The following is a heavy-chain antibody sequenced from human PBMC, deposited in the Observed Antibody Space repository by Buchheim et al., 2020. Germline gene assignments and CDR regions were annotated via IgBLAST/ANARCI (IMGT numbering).Heavy chain of an antibody. D-gene: IGHD3-10*01. V-gene: IGHV4-34*01. Sequence: QVQLQQWGAGLLKPSETLSLTCAVSGGSFSDYYWSWIRQPPGKGLEWIGEINHSGSTNYNPSLKSRVTISVDTSKNQFSLKLGSVTAADTAVYYFAIGRPYYGSESLFDYWGQGTL. J-gene: IGHJ4*02. CDR3: AIGRPYYGSESLFDY. CDR2: INHSGST. CDR1: GGSFSDYY.